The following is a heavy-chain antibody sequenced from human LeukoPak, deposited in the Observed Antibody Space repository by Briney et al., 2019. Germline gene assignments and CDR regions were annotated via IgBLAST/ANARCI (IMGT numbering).Heavy chain of an antibody. CDR3: ARHGGYSSPYLH. D-gene: IGHD6-13*01. J-gene: IGHJ1*01. V-gene: IGHV4-59*08. CDR1: GGSISNYY. Sequence: SETLSLTCTVSGGSISNYYWSWIRQPPGKGLECIGYIYYSGATNYNPSLKSRVTISVDTSKNQFSLKLSSVTAADTAVYYCARHGGYSSPYLHWGQGTLVTVSS. CDR2: IYYSGAT.